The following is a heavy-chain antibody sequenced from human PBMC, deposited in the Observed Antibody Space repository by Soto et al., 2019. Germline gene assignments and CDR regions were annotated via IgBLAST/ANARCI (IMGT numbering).Heavy chain of an antibody. CDR3: VKDGSSGWPYFYDMDV. V-gene: IGHV3-30*18. CDR1: GFTFSSYG. CDR2: ISYDGRNK. D-gene: IGHD6-19*01. J-gene: IGHJ6*02. Sequence: QVQLVESGGGVVQPGRSLRLSCAASGFTFSSYGMHWVRQAPGKGLKWVAVISYDGRNKYYADAVKGRFTISRDNSKNTLYLQMSSLRAEDTAVYYCVKDGSSGWPYFYDMDVWGQGTTVTVSS.